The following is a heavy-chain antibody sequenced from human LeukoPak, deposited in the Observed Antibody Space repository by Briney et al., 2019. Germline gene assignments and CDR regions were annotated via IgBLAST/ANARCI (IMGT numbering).Heavy chain of an antibody. D-gene: IGHD3-10*01. CDR2: IYYSGST. CDR1: GGSISSGDYY. J-gene: IGHJ4*02. V-gene: IGHV4-30-4*01. Sequence: SETLSLTCTVSGGSISSGDYYWSWIRQPPGKGLEWIGYIYYSGSTYYNPSLKSRVTISVDTSKNQFSLKLSSVTAADTAVYYCASYMVRGYYFDYWGQGTLVTVSS. CDR3: ASYMVRGYYFDY.